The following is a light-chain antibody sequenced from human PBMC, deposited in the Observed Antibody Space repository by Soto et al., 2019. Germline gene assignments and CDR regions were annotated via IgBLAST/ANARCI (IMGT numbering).Light chain of an antibody. Sequence: EIVMTQSPDTLYVSPGEGATLTCRASQAISTSLAWYQQKPGQAPRLLIYGASTGATGVPARFSGSGSGTEFTITSNGLQSEDFAVYYCQQYIHSPLMYTFGQGTKLEIK. CDR1: QAISTS. J-gene: IGKJ2*01. CDR3: QQYIHSPLMYT. CDR2: GAS. V-gene: IGKV3-15*01.